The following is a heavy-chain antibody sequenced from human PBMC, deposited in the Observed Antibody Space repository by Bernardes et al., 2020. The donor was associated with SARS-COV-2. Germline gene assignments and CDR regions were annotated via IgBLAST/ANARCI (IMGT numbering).Heavy chain of an antibody. V-gene: IGHV4-61*01. Sequence: SETLSLTCSVSGGSISSGSSYWSWLRQPLGKGLEYIGYIYYSGGTNYNPSLKSRVSISVDTSKNQFSLRLTSVSAADTAMYYCARVVVGTTINWFDSWGQGTLVTVSS. D-gene: IGHD2-15*01. CDR3: ARVVVGTTINWFDS. J-gene: IGHJ5*01. CDR2: IYYSGGT. CDR1: GGSISSGSSY.